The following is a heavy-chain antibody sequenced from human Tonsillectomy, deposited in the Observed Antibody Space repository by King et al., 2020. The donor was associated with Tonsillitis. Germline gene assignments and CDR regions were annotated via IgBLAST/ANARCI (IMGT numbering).Heavy chain of an antibody. Sequence: VQLVESGGGLVQPGGSLRLSCAASGFTFSSYAMSWGRQAPGKGLEGVSAVSGSGGSTYNADSVKGRFTISRDNSKNTLHLQMNSLRAEDTAVYYCAKDVAVAGGVLYFDYWGQGTLVTVSS. V-gene: IGHV3-23*04. J-gene: IGHJ4*02. D-gene: IGHD6-19*01. CDR1: GFTFSSYA. CDR2: VSGSGGST. CDR3: AKDVAVAGGVLYFDY.